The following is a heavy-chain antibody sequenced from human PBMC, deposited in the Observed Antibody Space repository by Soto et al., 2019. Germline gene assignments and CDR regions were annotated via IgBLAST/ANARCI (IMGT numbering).Heavy chain of an antibody. V-gene: IGHV5-51*03. CDR1: GYTFPTYW. D-gene: IGHD1-26*01. CDR3: ARVVWYIGTGYPNAGFQT. J-gene: IGHJ3*01. Sequence: EVQLVQSGAELKKPGESLKISCKGSGYTFPTYWIGWVRQMPGKGLEWMGIIYPSDSDTRYSPSFQGQVTISADKAIITAYLEWSSLKASYTAMYCCARVVWYIGTGYPNAGFQTWGQGTMVTVSS. CDR2: IYPSDSDT.